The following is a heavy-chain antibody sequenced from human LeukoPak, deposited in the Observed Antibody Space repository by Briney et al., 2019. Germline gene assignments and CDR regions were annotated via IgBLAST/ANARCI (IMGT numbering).Heavy chain of an antibody. V-gene: IGHV4-59*12. CDR3: ARRGQWLVQGALDI. CDR2: IYYSGST. Sequence: PSETLSLTCTVSGGSISSYYWSWIRQPPGKGLEWIGYIYYSGSTNYNPSLKSRVTISVDTSKNQFSLKLSSVTAADTAVYYCARRGQWLVQGALDIWGQGTMVSVSS. J-gene: IGHJ3*02. D-gene: IGHD6-19*01. CDR1: GGSISSYY.